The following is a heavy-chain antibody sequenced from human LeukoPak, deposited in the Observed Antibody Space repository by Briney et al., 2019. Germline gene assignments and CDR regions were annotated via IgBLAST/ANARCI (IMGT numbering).Heavy chain of an antibody. J-gene: IGHJ4*02. CDR3: ARLKPLRGGITGAVAPFDY. D-gene: IGHD6-13*01. CDR2: IYPGDSDT. CDR1: GYSFTSYW. Sequence: PGESLKTSCKGSGYSFTSYWIGWVLQMPGKRLEWMVIIYPGDSDTKYSPSFQGQVTISADKSISNAYLQWSSLKASDTAMYYCARLKPLRGGITGAVAPFDYWGQGTLVTVSS. V-gene: IGHV5-51*01.